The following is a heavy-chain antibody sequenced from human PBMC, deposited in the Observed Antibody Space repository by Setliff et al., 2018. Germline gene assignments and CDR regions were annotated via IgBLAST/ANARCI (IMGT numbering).Heavy chain of an antibody. CDR3: ARGKVLYDYVWGSYRYEDYYYGMDV. D-gene: IGHD3-16*02. V-gene: IGHV3-53*01. CDR2: IYSGGTT. Sequence: PGGSLRLSCAASGFTVSINYMSWVRQAPGKGLEWISVIYSGGTTYYADSVKGRFTISRDNSKNTLDLQMNSLRVEDTAVYYCARGKVLYDYVWGSYRYEDYYYGMDVWGQGTTVTVSS. CDR1: GFTVSINY. J-gene: IGHJ6*02.